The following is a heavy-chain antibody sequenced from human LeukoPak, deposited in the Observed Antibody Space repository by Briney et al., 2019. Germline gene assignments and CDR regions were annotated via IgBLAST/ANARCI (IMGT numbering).Heavy chain of an antibody. Sequence: SETLSLTCTVSGGSISSYYWSWIRQPPGKGLEWIGYIYYSGSTNYNPSLKSRVTISVDTSKNQFSLKLSSVTAADTAVYYCARVCSNHWYYYYGMDVWGQGTTVTVSS. CDR3: ARVCSNHWYYYYGMDV. D-gene: IGHD4-11*01. V-gene: IGHV4-59*01. CDR2: IYYSGST. CDR1: GGSISSYY. J-gene: IGHJ6*02.